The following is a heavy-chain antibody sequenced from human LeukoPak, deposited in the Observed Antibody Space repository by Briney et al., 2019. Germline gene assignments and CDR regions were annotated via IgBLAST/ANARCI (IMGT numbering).Heavy chain of an antibody. J-gene: IGHJ4*02. CDR2: ISGSGGST. D-gene: IGHD3-9*01. V-gene: IGHV3-23*01. CDR1: GFTFSSYA. Sequence: GGSLRLSCAASGFTFSSYAMSWVRQAPGKGLEWVSAISGSGGSTYYADSVKGRFTISRDNAKNSLYLQMNSLRAEDTAVYYCARVGTYYDILTGYHPTNYFDYWGQGTLVTVSS. CDR3: ARVGTYYDILTGYHPTNYFDY.